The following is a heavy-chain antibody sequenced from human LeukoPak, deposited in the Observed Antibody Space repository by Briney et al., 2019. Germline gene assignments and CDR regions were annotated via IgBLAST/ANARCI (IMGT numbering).Heavy chain of an antibody. CDR2: INQDGSEK. Sequence: GGSLRLSCVASGFTFSSYWMSWVRQAPGEGLEWVANINQDGSEKYYVDSVKGRFTISRDNAKNSLYLHMESLRAEDSAVYYCASAPPYSGKEYYFDYWGQGTLVTVSS. CDR3: ASAPPYSGKEYYFDY. D-gene: IGHD1-26*01. V-gene: IGHV3-7*01. CDR1: GFTFSSYW. J-gene: IGHJ4*02.